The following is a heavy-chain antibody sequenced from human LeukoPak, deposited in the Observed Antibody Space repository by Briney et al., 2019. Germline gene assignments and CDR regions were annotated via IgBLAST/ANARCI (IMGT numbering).Heavy chain of an antibody. J-gene: IGHJ6*02. CDR3: ARDGDIVVVPAAMSPNYYYYGMDV. D-gene: IGHD2-2*01. CDR2: IIPILGIA. CDR1: GGTFSSYA. V-gene: IGHV1-69*04. Sequence: SVKVSCKASGGTFSSYAICWVRQAPGQGLEWMGRIIPILGIANYAQKFQGRVTITADKSTSTAYMELSSLRSEDTAVYYCARDGDIVVVPAAMSPNYYYYGMDVWGQGTTVTVSS.